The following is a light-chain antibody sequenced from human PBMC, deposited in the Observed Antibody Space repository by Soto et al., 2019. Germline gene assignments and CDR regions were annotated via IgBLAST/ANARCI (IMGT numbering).Light chain of an antibody. CDR2: EVS. CDR3: CSYAGSYTFGV. CDR1: SSDVGSYNL. Sequence: QSALTQPASVSGSPGQSITISCTGTSSDVGSYNLVSWYQHHPGKAPKLMIYEVSKRPSGVSNRFSGSKSGNTASLTISGLQAEDEADYYCCSYAGSYTFGVFGGGTKVTVL. V-gene: IGLV2-23*02. J-gene: IGLJ3*02.